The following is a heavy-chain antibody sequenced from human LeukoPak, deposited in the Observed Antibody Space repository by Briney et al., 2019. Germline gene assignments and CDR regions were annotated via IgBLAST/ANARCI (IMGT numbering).Heavy chain of an antibody. CDR1: GGSISSYY. Sequence: PSETLSLTCTVSGGSISSYYWSWIRQPPGKGLEWIGYIYYSGSTNYNPSLKSRVTISEDTSKNQFSLKLSSVTAADTAVYYCARSLRWLQYAFDYWGQGTLVTVSS. CDR2: IYYSGST. J-gene: IGHJ4*02. V-gene: IGHV4-59*01. CDR3: ARSLRWLQYAFDY. D-gene: IGHD5-24*01.